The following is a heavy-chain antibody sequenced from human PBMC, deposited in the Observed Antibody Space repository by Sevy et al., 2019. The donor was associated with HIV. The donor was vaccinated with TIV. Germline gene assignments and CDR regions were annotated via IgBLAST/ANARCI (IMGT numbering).Heavy chain of an antibody. CDR3: ARAPINPRWYYFDY. J-gene: IGHJ4*02. V-gene: IGHV3-74*01. CDR2: INSDGSST. D-gene: IGHD2-15*01. Sequence: GGSLRLSCAASGFTFSSYWMHWVRQAPGKGLVWVSRINSDGSSTSYADSVKGRFTISRDNAKNTLYLQMNSLRAEDTAVYYCARAPINPRWYYFDYWGQGTLVTVSS. CDR1: GFTFSSYW.